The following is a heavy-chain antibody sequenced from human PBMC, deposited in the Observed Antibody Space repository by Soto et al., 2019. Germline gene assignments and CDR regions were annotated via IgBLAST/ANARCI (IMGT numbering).Heavy chain of an antibody. CDR1: GFTFSSYA. Sequence: GGSLRLSCAASGFTFSSYAMHWVRQAPGKGLEWVAVISYDGSNKYYADSVKGRFTISRDNSKNTLYLQMNSLRAEDTAVYYYASVQTGSSSSMRSSYYYGMDVWGQGTTVTVSS. V-gene: IGHV3-30-3*01. J-gene: IGHJ6*02. CDR2: ISYDGSNK. D-gene: IGHD6-6*01. CDR3: ASVQTGSSSSMRSSYYYGMDV.